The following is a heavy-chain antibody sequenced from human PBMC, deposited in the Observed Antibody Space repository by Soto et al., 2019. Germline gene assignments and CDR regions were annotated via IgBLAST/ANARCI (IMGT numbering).Heavy chain of an antibody. CDR2: IIPIFGTA. CDR1: GGTFSSYA. V-gene: IGHV1-69*13. J-gene: IGHJ5*02. D-gene: IGHD3-22*01. CDR3: ASTRGSSGHNWFDP. Sequence: SVKVTCKASGGTFSSYAISWVRQAPGQGLEWMGGIIPIFGTANYAQKFQGRVTITADESTSTAYMELSSLRSEDTAVYYCASTRGSSGHNWFDPWGQGTLVTVSS.